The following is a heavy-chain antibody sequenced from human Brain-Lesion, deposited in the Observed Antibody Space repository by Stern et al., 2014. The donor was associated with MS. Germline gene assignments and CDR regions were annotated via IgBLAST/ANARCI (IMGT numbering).Heavy chain of an antibody. CDR1: GGSISSGGYY. J-gene: IGHJ6*02. D-gene: IGHD2-2*01. CDR2: IFKSGST. V-gene: IGHV4-61*02. Sequence: QVQLQESGPGLVKPSQTLSLSCTVSGGSISSGGYYWSWIRQPAGKGLEWIGRIFKSGSTSYNPSLKSRVTISIDTSKNQFSLRLTSMTAADTAVYYCARGRVVPGFQYYATDVWGQGTTVIVSS. CDR3: ARGRVVPGFQYYATDV.